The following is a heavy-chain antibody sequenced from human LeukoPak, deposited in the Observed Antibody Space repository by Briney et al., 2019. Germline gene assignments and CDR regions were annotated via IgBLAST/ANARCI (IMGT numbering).Heavy chain of an antibody. D-gene: IGHD3-16*02. Sequence: GGSLRLSCAASGFTFSSYAMSWVRQAPGKGLEWVSAISGSGGSTYYADSVKGRFTISRDNSKNTLYLQMNSLRAEDTAVYYCAKDPGVYVWGSYPPHTIDYWGQGTLVTVSS. CDR2: ISGSGGST. J-gene: IGHJ4*02. V-gene: IGHV3-23*01. CDR3: AKDPGVYVWGSYPPHTIDY. CDR1: GFTFSSYA.